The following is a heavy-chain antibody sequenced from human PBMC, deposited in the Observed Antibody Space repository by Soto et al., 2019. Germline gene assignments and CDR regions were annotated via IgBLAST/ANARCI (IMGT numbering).Heavy chain of an antibody. CDR2: MYNTGST. Sequence: SETLYLTCTVSGGSISSYCWSWIRTPPGKGLEWIGYMYNTGSTIYNPPLKSRVTISVDTSKNQFSLQMNSLRAEDTAVYYCARDPSIVVVTGRLYYYYGMDVWGQGTTVTAP. CDR1: GGSISSYC. CDR3: ARDPSIVVVTGRLYYYYGMDV. D-gene: IGHD2-21*02. V-gene: IGHV4-59*12. J-gene: IGHJ6*02.